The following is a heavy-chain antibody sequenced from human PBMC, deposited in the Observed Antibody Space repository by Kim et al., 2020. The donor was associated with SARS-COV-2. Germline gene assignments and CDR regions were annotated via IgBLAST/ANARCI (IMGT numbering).Heavy chain of an antibody. CDR3: ARFIRGVTRSLDY. D-gene: IGHD3-10*01. V-gene: IGHV2-70*11. CDR2: IDWDNDK. J-gene: IGHJ4*02. Sequence: SGPTLVRPTQTLTLTCTFSGFSLSSSEMCVSWIRQPPGEALEWLARIDWDNDKHYKTSLKTRLTISKDNSRNQVLLTMTNMDPVDTATYYCARFIRGVTRSLDYWGQGILVTVSS. CDR1: GFSLSSSEMC.